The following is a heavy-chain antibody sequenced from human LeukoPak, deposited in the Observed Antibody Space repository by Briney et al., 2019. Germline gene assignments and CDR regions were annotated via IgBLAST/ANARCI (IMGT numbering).Heavy chain of an antibody. D-gene: IGHD4-17*01. V-gene: IGHV3-23*01. CDR2: ISGSGGDT. Sequence: PGGSLRLSCAASGFTFSSFAMSWVRQAPGKGLEWVSAISGSGGDTYYAGSVKGRFTISRDNSKNTLYLQMNSLRAEDTAVYYCARPMTTVTTFSKFDYWGQGTLVTVSS. CDR1: GFTFSSFA. CDR3: ARPMTTVTTFSKFDY. J-gene: IGHJ4*02.